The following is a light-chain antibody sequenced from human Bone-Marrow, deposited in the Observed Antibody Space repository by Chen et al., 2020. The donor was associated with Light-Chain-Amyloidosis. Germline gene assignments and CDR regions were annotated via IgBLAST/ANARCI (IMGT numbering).Light chain of an antibody. J-gene: IGKJ4*01. CDR3: QQYGASPLT. Sequence: EIVLTQSPGILSLSPGEGANLSCRASQTINSNYLTWYQQKFGQAPRLLIYGSSSRATGIPDRFTGGGSETDFTLTINRLEPEDFAMYYCQQYGASPLTFGGGTKVEI. CDR1: QTINSNY. V-gene: IGKV3-20*01. CDR2: GSS.